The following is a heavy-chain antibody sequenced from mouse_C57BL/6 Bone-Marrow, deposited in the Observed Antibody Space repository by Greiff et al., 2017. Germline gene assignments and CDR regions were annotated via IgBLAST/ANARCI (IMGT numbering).Heavy chain of an antibody. CDR1: GFNIKDDY. J-gene: IGHJ1*03. CDR2: IDPENGDT. V-gene: IGHV14-4*01. CDR3: TTYYYGSSYGDWYFDV. D-gene: IGHD1-1*01. Sequence: VQLKESGAELVRPGASVKLSCTASGFNIKDDYMHWVKQRPEQGLEWIGWIDPENGDTEYASKFQGKATITADTSSNTAYLQLSSLTSEDTAVYYVTTYYYGSSYGDWYFDVWGTGTTVTVSS.